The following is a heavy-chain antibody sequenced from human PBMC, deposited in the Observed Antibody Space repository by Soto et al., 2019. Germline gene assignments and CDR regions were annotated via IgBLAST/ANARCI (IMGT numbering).Heavy chain of an antibody. CDR2: ISYDGSNK. D-gene: IGHD1-1*01. J-gene: IGHJ4*02. CDR3: AKARRDGYNWKVFDY. Sequence: GGSLRLSCAASGFTFSSYGMHRVRQAPGKGLEWVAVISYDGSNKYYADSVKGRFTISRDNSKNTLYLQMNSLRAEDTAVYYCAKARRDGYNWKVFDYWGQGTLVTVSS. CDR1: GFTFSSYG. V-gene: IGHV3-30*18.